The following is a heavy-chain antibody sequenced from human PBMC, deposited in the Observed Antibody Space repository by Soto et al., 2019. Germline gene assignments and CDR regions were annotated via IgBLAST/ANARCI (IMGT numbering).Heavy chain of an antibody. CDR2: VYYTGST. J-gene: IGHJ4*02. CDR1: GGSVSNSSHD. Sequence: PSETLSLTCTVSGGSVSNSSHDWTWIRQPPGKVLEWIGYVYYTGSTNYNPSLHSRVTISVDTSKNQFSLTLSSVTAADTAVYYCARGDGFWSGYSYLNYWGRGTPVTVSS. V-gene: IGHV4-61*01. D-gene: IGHD3-3*01. CDR3: ARGDGFWSGYSYLNY.